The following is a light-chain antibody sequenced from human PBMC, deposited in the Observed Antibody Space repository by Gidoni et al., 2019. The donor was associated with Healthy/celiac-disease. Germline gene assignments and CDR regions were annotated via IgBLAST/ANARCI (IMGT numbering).Light chain of an antibody. J-gene: IGKJ2*04. CDR2: AAS. CDR1: QGISSY. V-gene: IGKV1-39*01. Sequence: DSQMTQSPSSLSASVGDRVAITCRASQGISSYLNWYQQKPGKAPKLLIYAASSLQSRVPSRFSGSGSGTDFTLTISSLQPEDFATYYCQQSYSTPQGSFGQGTKLEIK. CDR3: QQSYSTPQGS.